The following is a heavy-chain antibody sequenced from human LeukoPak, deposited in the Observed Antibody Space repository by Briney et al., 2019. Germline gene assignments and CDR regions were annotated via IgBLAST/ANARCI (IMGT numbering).Heavy chain of an antibody. D-gene: IGHD6-6*01. J-gene: IGHJ5*02. V-gene: IGHV4-34*01. CDR3: ARKYSSSVYNWFDP. CDR1: GGSFSGYY. CDR2: INHSGST. Sequence: SETLSLTCAVYGGSFSGYYWSWIRQPPGKGLEWIGEINHSGSTNYNPSLKSRVTISVDTSKNQFSLKLSSVTAADTAVYYCARKYSSSVYNWFDPWGQGTLVTVSS.